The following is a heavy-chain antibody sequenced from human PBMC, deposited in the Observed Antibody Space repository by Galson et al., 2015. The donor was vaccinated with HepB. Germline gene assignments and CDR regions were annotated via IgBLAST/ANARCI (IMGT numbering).Heavy chain of an antibody. CDR3: ARVARTSYYFDY. CDR2: ISGYSGDA. Sequence: SVKVSCKVSGYTFSSYSIAWLRQAPGQGLECMGWISGYSGDASYAQKFQGRVTVTTDTSTSTAYMELRRLTSDDTALYYCARVARTSYYFDYWGQGTLVSVSS. V-gene: IGHV1-18*01. J-gene: IGHJ4*02. CDR1: GYTFSSYS.